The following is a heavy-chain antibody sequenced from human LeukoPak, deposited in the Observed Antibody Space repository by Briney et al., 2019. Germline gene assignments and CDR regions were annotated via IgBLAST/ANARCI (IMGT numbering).Heavy chain of an antibody. CDR1: EYTFTGYY. CDR3: ARLGYCSSTSCP. CDR2: INPNSGGT. V-gene: IGHV1-2*06. D-gene: IGHD2-2*01. Sequence: ASVKVSCKASEYTFTGYYMHWVRQAPGQGLEWMGRINPNSGGTNYAQKFQGRVTMTRDTSISTAYMELSRLRSDDTAVYYCARLGYCSSTSCPWGQGTLVTVSS. J-gene: IGHJ5*02.